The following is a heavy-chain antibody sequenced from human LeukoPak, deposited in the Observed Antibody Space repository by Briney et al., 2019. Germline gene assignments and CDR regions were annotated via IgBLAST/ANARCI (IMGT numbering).Heavy chain of an antibody. CDR3: ARDPTKEYSGHFDY. D-gene: IGHD2-15*01. CDR2: IIPIFGTA. J-gene: IGHJ4*02. CDR1: GGTFSSYA. Sequence: SVKVSCKASGGTFSSYAISWVRQAPGQGLEWMGGIIPIFGTANYAQKFQGRVTITADKSTSTAYMELSSLRSEDTAVYYCARDPTKEYSGHFDYWGQGTLVTVSS. V-gene: IGHV1-69*06.